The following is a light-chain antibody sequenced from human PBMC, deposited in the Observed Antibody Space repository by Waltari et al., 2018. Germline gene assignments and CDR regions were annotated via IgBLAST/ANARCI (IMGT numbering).Light chain of an antibody. CDR3: ATSDDGLPGWV. CDR1: SNNVGSYA. V-gene: IGLV1-44*01. CDR2: GKS. Sequence: QSALTQEASVSGTVGQKVTLSCTGNSNNVGSYAVGWYQQLAHGAPKTVMFGKSPPSGVPDRLSGSKSDTSASLSISGLQSEDEADYYCATSDDGLPGWVFGGGTKLTVV. J-gene: IGLJ3*02.